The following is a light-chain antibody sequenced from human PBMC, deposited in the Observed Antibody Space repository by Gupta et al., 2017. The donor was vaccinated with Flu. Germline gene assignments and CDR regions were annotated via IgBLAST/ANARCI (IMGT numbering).Light chain of an antibody. CDR2: DSS. J-gene: IGKJ2*01. Sequence: GDRVTITCQASQDISNSLTWYQQKPGKAPKLLIYDSSTLQAGVPLRFSGSGSGTDFTFTIINLHPEDTATYFCQQYHSLPRTFGQGTKLDIK. V-gene: IGKV1-33*01. CDR1: QDISNS. CDR3: QQYHSLPRT.